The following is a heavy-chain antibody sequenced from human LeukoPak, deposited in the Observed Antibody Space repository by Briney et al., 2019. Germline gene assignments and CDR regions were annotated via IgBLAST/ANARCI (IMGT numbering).Heavy chain of an antibody. CDR2: IMPNGETR. D-gene: IGHD2-15*01. Sequence: GGSLRLSCAASGFSFNNYVMHWVRQAPGKGLEYVSAIMPNGETRGYANSMKGRFTISRDNSKNTLCLQMGSLRAEDMAIYYCARDRDGGFAFDIWGQGTLVTVSS. CDR3: ARDRDGGFAFDI. CDR1: GFSFNNYV. V-gene: IGHV3-64*01. J-gene: IGHJ3*02.